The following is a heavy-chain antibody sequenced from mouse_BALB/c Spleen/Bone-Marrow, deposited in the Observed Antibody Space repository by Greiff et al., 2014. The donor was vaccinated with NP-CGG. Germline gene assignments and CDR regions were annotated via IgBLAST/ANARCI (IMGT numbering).Heavy chain of an antibody. Sequence: EVQVVESGPELVKPGASVKMSCEASGYTFTSYVMHWVKQKPGQGLEWIGYINPYNDGTKYNEKFKGKATLTSDKSSSTAYMELSSLTSEDSAVYYCARSPWYFDVWGAGTTVTVSS. CDR3: ARSPWYFDV. V-gene: IGHV1-14*01. CDR2: INPYNDGT. CDR1: GYTFTSYV. J-gene: IGHJ1*01.